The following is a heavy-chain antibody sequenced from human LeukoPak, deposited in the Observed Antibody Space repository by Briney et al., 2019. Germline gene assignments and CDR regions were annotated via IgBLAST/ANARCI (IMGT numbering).Heavy chain of an antibody. CDR3: ARDRYDFWSGSYPY. CDR2: IIPIFGTA. Sequence: SVKVSCKASGGTLSSYAISWVRQAPGQGLEWMGGIIPIFGTANYAQKFQGRVTITTDESTSTAYMELSSLRSEDTAVYYCARDRYDFWSGSYPYWGQGTLVTVSS. J-gene: IGHJ4*02. D-gene: IGHD3-3*01. V-gene: IGHV1-69*05. CDR1: GGTLSSYA.